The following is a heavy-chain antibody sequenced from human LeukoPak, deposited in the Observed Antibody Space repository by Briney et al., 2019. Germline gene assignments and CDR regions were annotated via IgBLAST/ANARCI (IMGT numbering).Heavy chain of an antibody. CDR2: VNPNSGHT. Sequence: GASVKVSCKAFGYTFTSYDVNWVRQATGQGLEWMGWVNPNSGHTGYAQKFQGRVTMTTNTSISTAYMELSSLRSEDTAVYYCARGAPGSYCSGGSCPYFDYWGQGTLVSVSS. V-gene: IGHV1-8*01. CDR1: GYTFTSYD. D-gene: IGHD2-15*01. CDR3: ARGAPGSYCSGGSCPYFDY. J-gene: IGHJ4*02.